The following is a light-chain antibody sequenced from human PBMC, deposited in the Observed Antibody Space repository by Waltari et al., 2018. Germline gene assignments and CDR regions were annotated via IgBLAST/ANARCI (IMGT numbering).Light chain of an antibody. CDR2: WNN. J-gene: IGLJ3*02. CDR1: SSNIGSHF. V-gene: IGLV1-47*01. Sequence: QSVLTQPPSVSGTPGQRVTISCSGRSSNIGSHFVYCSQQFPGTAPKRLIYWNNQRPSGVPDRFSGSKSGTSTSLAISGLRSEDEADYYCAALDDSLRRKVFGGGTKLTVL. CDR3: AALDDSLRRKV.